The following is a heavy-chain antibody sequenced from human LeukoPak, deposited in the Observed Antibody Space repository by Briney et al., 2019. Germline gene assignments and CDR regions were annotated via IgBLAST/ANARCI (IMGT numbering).Heavy chain of an antibody. V-gene: IGHV5-51*01. CDR2: IYPGDSDT. J-gene: IGHJ4*02. Sequence: GGPLKISCKGSGSGFSSYWIGWGREMPGKGPEGMGVIYPGDSDTTYSPSFQGQVTISADTSISPAYLQWSSLKASDSAMYYCARRCSGNCYSFDYWGQGSLVTVSS. CDR1: GSGFSSYW. CDR3: ARRCSGNCYSFDY. D-gene: IGHD2-21*02.